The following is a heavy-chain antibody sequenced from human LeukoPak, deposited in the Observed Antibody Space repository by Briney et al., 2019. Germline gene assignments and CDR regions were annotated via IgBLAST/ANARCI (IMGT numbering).Heavy chain of an antibody. V-gene: IGHV4-39*01. CDR2: IYYSGST. D-gene: IGHD3-10*01. J-gene: IGHJ5*02. CDR3: ARHGPITMFRGVIIAPNGFAP. CDR1: GGSISSSSYY. Sequence: SETLSLTCTVSGGSISSSSYYWGWIRQPPGKGLEWIGSIYYSGSTYYNPSLKSRVTISVDTSKNQFSLKLSSVTAADPAVEYCARHGPITMFRGVIIAPNGFAPWGQGPLFPVS.